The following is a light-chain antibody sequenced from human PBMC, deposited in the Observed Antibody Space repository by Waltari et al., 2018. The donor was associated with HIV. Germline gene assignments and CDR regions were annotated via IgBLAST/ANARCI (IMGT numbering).Light chain of an antibody. CDR3: QQRSNWPPGGT. Sequence: EIVLTQSPATLSLSPGERATLSCRASQSVSSYLAWYQQKPGQAPRLLIYDASNRATGIPARFSVSGSGTDFTLTISSLEPEDFAVYYCQQRSNWPPGGTFGQGTKVEIK. J-gene: IGKJ1*01. CDR2: DAS. V-gene: IGKV3-11*01. CDR1: QSVSSY.